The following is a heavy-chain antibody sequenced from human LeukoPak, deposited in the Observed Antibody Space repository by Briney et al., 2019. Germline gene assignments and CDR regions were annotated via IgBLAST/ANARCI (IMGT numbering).Heavy chain of an antibody. CDR2: IYYSGST. D-gene: IGHD3-10*01. CDR1: GGSISSYY. V-gene: IGHV4-59*01. CDR3: ARALYYYGSGSYGVHYDY. Sequence: SETLSLTCTVSGGSISSYYWSWIRQPPGKGLEWIGYIYYSGSTNYNPSLKSRVTISVDTSKNQFSLKLSSMTAADTAVYYCARALYYYGSGSYGVHYDYWGQGTLVTVSS. J-gene: IGHJ4*02.